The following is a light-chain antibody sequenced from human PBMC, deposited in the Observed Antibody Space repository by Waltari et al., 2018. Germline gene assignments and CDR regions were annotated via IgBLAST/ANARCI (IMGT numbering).Light chain of an antibody. Sequence: EIVMTQSPATLSVSRGGSATLSCRASLSIDDSLAWYQQKPGHPPRLLIRGASTRDTGIPVRFNGSGSGTDFTLTITGLQSEDFAVYFCQQYNQWPLTFGRGTKVEIK. CDR2: GAS. CDR1: LSIDDS. CDR3: QQYNQWPLT. J-gene: IGKJ4*01. V-gene: IGKV3-15*01.